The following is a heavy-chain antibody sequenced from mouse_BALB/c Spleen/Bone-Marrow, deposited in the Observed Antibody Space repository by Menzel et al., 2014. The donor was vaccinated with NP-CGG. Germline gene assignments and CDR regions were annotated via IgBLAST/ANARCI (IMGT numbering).Heavy chain of an antibody. J-gene: IGHJ3*01. CDR2: IAPGSGST. CDR3: ARGYGNSAWFAY. Sequence: DLVKPGASVKLSCKASGYTFTSYWINWIKQRPGQGLEWIGRIAPGSGSTYYNEMFKGKATPTVDTSSSTAYIQLSSLSSEDSAVYFCARGYGNSAWFAYWGQGTLVTVSA. V-gene: IGHV1S41*01. CDR1: GYTFTSYW. D-gene: IGHD2-10*02.